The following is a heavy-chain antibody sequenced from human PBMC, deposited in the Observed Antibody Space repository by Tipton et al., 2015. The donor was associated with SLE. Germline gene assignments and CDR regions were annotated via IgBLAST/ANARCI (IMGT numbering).Heavy chain of an antibody. D-gene: IGHD6-13*01. CDR3: TRAAAGAGAAFDI. CDR1: GFTFGDYA. Sequence: SLRLSCTASGFTFGDYAMSWFRQAPGKGLEWVGFIRSKAYGGTTEYAASVKGRFTISRDDSKSIAYLQMNSLKTEDTAVYYCTRAAAGAGAAFDIWGQGTMATVSS. CDR2: IRSKAYGGTT. V-gene: IGHV3-49*03. J-gene: IGHJ3*02.